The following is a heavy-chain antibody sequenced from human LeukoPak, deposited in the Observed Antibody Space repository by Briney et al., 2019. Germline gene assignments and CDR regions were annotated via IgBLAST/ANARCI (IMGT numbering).Heavy chain of an antibody. Sequence: ETLSLTCAVYGGSFSGYYWSWIRQPPGKGLEWVANIKQDGSEKYHVDSVKGRFTISRDNAKNSLYLQMNSLRAEDTAVYYCARRGAYSSGWGFDYWGQGTLVTVSS. D-gene: IGHD6-19*01. CDR1: GGSFSGYY. J-gene: IGHJ4*02. CDR2: IKQDGSEK. V-gene: IGHV3-7*01. CDR3: ARRGAYSSGWGFDY.